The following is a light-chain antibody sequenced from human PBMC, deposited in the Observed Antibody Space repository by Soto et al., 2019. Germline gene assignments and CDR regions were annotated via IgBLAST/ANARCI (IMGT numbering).Light chain of an antibody. CDR2: EVN. J-gene: IGLJ2*01. Sequence: QSALTQPPSASGSPGQSVTISCTGTSSDVGGYNYVSWFQQHPGKAPKLMIYEVNKRPSGVPDRFSGSKSVNTASLTVSGVQAGDEAVYYCSSYAGSNNVVFGGGTKVTVL. CDR1: SSDVGGYNY. CDR3: SSYAGSNNVV. V-gene: IGLV2-8*01.